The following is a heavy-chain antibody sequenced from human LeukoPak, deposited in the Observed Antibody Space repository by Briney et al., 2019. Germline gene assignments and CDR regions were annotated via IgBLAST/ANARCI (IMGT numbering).Heavy chain of an antibody. J-gene: IGHJ6*03. CDR1: GYTFTSYG. V-gene: IGHV1-18*01. CDR3: ARIVGKERLEWSLLHYYYYYMDV. CDR2: ISAYNGNT. D-gene: IGHD4-23*01. Sequence: GASVKVSCKASGYTFTSYGISWVRQAPGQGLEWMGWISAYNGNTNYAQKLQGRVTMTTDTSTSTAYMELRSLRSDDTAVYYCARIVGKERLEWSLLHYYYYYMDVWGKGTTVTISS.